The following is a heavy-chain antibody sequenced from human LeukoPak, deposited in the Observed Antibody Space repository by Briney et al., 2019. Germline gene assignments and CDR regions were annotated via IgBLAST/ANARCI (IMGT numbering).Heavy chain of an antibody. CDR1: GFTFSSYA. CDR3: ASAYPSGIAARRREEAFDI. Sequence: PGGSLRLSCAASGFTFSSYAMSWVRQAPGKGLEWVSAISGSGGSTYYADSVKGRFTISRDNSKNTLYLQMNSLRAEDTAVYYCASAYPSGIAARRREEAFDIWGQGTMVTVSS. V-gene: IGHV3-23*01. CDR2: ISGSGGST. J-gene: IGHJ3*02. D-gene: IGHD6-6*01.